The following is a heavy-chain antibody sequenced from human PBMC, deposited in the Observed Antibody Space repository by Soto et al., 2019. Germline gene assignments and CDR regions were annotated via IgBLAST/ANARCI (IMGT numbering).Heavy chain of an antibody. CDR2: ISYDSSNK. Sequence: VPLLESGGGLIQPGGSLRLSCAASGFTFSYGIHWLRQAPGKGLEWVAYISYDSSNKFYGDSVKGRFTISRDNSKNTQFLQMNSLRAEDTAVYYCAKLVIGYCSGNTRDDYWGQGTLVAVSS. CDR1: GFTFSYG. V-gene: IGHV3-30*18. J-gene: IGHJ4*02. D-gene: IGHD2-15*01. CDR3: AKLVIGYCSGNTRDDY.